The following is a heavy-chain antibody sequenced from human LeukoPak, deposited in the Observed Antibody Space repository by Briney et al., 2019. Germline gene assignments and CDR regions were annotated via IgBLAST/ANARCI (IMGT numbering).Heavy chain of an antibody. Sequence: GGSLRLSCSASGFTFSRFWMSWVRQAPGKGLEYVALIKQGGSEIYHMDSVKGRFTISRDDATNSLYLQMNSLRVEATALYYCARDRESESDSEGDYWGQGTLVTVSS. CDR1: GFTFSRFW. D-gene: IGHD4-11*01. CDR2: IKQGGSEI. CDR3: ARDRESESDSEGDY. J-gene: IGHJ4*02. V-gene: IGHV3-7*01.